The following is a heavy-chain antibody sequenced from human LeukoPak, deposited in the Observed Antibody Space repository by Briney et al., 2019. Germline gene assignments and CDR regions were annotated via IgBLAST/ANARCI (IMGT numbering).Heavy chain of an antibody. CDR1: GFTFSDYG. CDR3: ARDACPNGVCHSTYGIDV. J-gene: IGHJ6*02. V-gene: IGHV3-33*01. Sequence: PGGSLRLSCAASGFTFSDYGIHWVRQAPGKGLEWVAIIWYDGSNKYYADSVKGRFTISRDNSKNTLYLQMNSLRAEDTAVYYCARDACPNGVCHSTYGIDVWGQGTTVTVSS. D-gene: IGHD2-8*01. CDR2: IWYDGSNK.